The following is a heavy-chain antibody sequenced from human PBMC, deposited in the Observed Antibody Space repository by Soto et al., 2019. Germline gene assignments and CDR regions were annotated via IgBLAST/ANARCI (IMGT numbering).Heavy chain of an antibody. CDR1: GFTFSSYE. J-gene: IGHJ4*02. CDR3: VRIGAGGWDSPFDY. Sequence: EVQLVESGGGLVHPGGSLRLSCATSGFTFSSYEMTWVRKAPGKGLEWVSYISDSGNIIYYADSVKGRFTISRDDAKNSLYLQMNSLRAEDTALYYCVRIGAGGWDSPFDYWGQGTPVTVSS. D-gene: IGHD6-19*01. CDR2: ISDSGNII. V-gene: IGHV3-48*03.